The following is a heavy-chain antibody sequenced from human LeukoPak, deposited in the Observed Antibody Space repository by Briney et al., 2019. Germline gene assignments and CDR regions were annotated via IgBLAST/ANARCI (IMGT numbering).Heavy chain of an antibody. CDR2: ISSSSSYI. CDR1: GFTFSSYS. J-gene: IGHJ4*02. D-gene: IGHD6-13*01. Sequence: GGSLRLSCAASGFTFSSYSMNWVRQAPGKGLEWVSSISSSSSYIYYADSVKGRFTISRDNAKNSLYLQMNSLRAEDTAVCYCARGPIAAAGIFDYWGQGTLVTVSS. CDR3: ARGPIAAAGIFDY. V-gene: IGHV3-21*01.